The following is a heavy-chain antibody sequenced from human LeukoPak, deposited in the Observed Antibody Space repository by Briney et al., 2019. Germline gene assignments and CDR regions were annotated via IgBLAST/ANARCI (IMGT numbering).Heavy chain of an antibody. CDR3: ARGKTTVTPGYFDY. J-gene: IGHJ4*02. Sequence: GGSLRLSCVGSGFTFSSYWMSWVRQAPGRRLEWVANIKQDGSEGYYVDSVKGRFTISRDNAKNSLYLQMNSLRAEDTAVYYCARGKTTVTPGYFDYGGQGTLVTVSP. CDR2: IKQDGSEG. V-gene: IGHV3-7*03. CDR1: GFTFSSYW. D-gene: IGHD4-17*01.